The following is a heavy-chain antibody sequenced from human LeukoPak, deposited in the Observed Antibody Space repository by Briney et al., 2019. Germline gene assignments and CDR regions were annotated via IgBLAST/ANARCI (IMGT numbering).Heavy chain of an antibody. J-gene: IGHJ4*02. Sequence: GGSLRLSCAASGFTFSSYAVHWVRQALGKGLEWVAFISHDGSNKYYADSVKGRFTISRDNSKNTLYLQMNSLRADDTAVFFCVRGPQYSYGILDYWGQGTLVTVSS. CDR3: VRGPQYSYGILDY. CDR1: GFTFSSYA. CDR2: ISHDGSNK. V-gene: IGHV3-30*04. D-gene: IGHD5-18*01.